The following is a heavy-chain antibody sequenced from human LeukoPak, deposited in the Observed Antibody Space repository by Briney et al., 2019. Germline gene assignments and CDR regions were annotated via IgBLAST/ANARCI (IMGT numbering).Heavy chain of an antibody. D-gene: IGHD6-19*01. CDR2: IYTSGST. CDR3: ARETPYSSGYNY. Sequence: SQTLSLTCTVSGGSISSGSYDWSWIRQPAGKGLEWIGRIYTSGSTNYNPSLKSRVTISVDTSKNQFSLKLSSVTAADTAVYYCARETPYSSGYNYWGQGTLVTVSS. J-gene: IGHJ4*02. CDR1: GGSISSGSYD. V-gene: IGHV4-61*02.